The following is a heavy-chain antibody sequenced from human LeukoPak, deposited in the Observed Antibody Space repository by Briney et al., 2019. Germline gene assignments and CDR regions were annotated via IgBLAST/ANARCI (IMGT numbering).Heavy chain of an antibody. CDR3: ARDQLGGYSYGLWY. D-gene: IGHD5-18*01. CDR1: GGSISSSSYY. Sequence: SETLSLTCTVSGGSISSSSYYWGWIRQPPGKGLEWIGSIYYSGSTYYNPSLKSRVTISVDTSKNQFSLKLSSVTAADTAVYYCARDQLGGYSYGLWYWGQGTLVTVSS. J-gene: IGHJ4*02. V-gene: IGHV4-39*07. CDR2: IYYSGST.